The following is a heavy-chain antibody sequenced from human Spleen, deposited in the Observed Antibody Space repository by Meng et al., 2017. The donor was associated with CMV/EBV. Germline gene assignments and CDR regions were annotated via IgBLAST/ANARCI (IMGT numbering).Heavy chain of an antibody. J-gene: IGHJ4*02. CDR2: ISSDGGST. V-gene: IGHV3-64*02. CDR3: ARHPKPYNYGPTNFVD. CDR1: GFTFSRHA. Sequence: GGSLRLSCASSGFTFSRHAMYWLRQAPGKGLEYVSGISSDGGSTYYADSVKGRFIISRDNCENTLYLQMGSLRAEDRAVYYCARHPKPYNYGPTNFVDWGQGTWVTVSS. D-gene: IGHD5-18*01.